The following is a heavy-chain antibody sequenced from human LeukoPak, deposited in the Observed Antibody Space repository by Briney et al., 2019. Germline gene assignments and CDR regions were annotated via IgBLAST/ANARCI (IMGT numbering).Heavy chain of an antibody. CDR2: ISSSSSYI. CDR3: AREGAYCSGGSCYSALDY. J-gene: IGHJ4*02. D-gene: IGHD2-15*01. CDR1: GFTFSSYS. V-gene: IGHV3-21*01. Sequence: GGSLRLSCAASGFTFSSYSMNWARQAPGKGLEWVSSISSSSSYIYYADSVKGRFTISRDNAKNSLYLQMNSLRAEDTAVYYCAREGAYCSGGSCYSALDYWGQGTLVTVSS.